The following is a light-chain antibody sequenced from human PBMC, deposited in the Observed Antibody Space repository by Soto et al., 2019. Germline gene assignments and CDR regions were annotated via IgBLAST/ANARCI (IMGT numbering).Light chain of an antibody. V-gene: IGKV3-20*01. CDR1: QRFGSSN. Sequence: IVLTQSPGTLSLSPWERGTLSCRASQRFGSSNLAWYQQKPGQAPRLLIYSTSSRATGIPDRVSGSGSGTDFTLTISRLEPEDFAVYYCQQYGNSPWTFGQGTKVDIK. CDR2: STS. J-gene: IGKJ1*01. CDR3: QQYGNSPWT.